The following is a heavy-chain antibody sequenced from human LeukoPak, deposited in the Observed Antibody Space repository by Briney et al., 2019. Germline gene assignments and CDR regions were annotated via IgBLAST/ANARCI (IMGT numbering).Heavy chain of an antibody. J-gene: IGHJ4*02. V-gene: IGHV4-4*07. CDR1: GGSISTYF. CDR2: IYDSGT. Sequence: SETLSLTCTVSGGSISTYFWSWIRQPAGKGLEWIGRIYDSGTNYNPSLKSRVTMSADTSKNQFSLKPSSVTAADTAVYFCAREVIIRGVTHFDYWGQGALVTVSS. CDR3: AREVIIRGVTHFDY. D-gene: IGHD3-10*01.